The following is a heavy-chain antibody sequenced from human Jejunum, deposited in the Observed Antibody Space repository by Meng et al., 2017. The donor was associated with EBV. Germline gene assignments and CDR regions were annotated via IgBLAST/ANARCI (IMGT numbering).Heavy chain of an antibody. CDR1: GFTFSSYW. V-gene: IGHV3-74*01. D-gene: IGHD1-14*01. CDR2: INTDGSIT. J-gene: IGHJ4*02. CDR3: AKDLSWNQADY. Sequence: VQLWEAGGGLVQPGGSLTLSCAASGFTFSSYWMHWFRQAPGKGLVWVSRINTDGSITNCADSVKGRFTISRDNARNTLYLQMNSLRAKDTAMYYCAKDLSWNQADYWGQGILVTVSS.